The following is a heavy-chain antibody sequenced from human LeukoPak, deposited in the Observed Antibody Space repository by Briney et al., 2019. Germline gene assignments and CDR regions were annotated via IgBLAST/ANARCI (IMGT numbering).Heavy chain of an antibody. Sequence: PGGSLRLSCAASGFTFSSYAMSWVRQAPGKGLEWVSAISGSGGSTYYADSVKGRFTISRDNSKNTLYLQMNSLRAEDTAVYYCAKDLCSSTSCYTPAPEPLTHWGQGTLVTVSS. CDR3: AKDLCSSTSCYTPAPEPLTH. CDR1: GFTFSSYA. V-gene: IGHV3-23*01. D-gene: IGHD2-2*02. CDR2: ISGSGGST. J-gene: IGHJ4*02.